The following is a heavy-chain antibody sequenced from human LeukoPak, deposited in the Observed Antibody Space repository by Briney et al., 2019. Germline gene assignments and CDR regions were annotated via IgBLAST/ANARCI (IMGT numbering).Heavy chain of an antibody. Sequence: GGSLRLSCAASGFTFSDYYMSWIRQAPGKGLEWVSYITSSGSTIYYADSVKGRFTISRDNAKNSLYLQMNSLRAEDTAVYYCARVTTVTTRYYYGMDVWGQGTTVTVSS. V-gene: IGHV3-11*01. CDR2: ITSSGSTI. CDR1: GFTFSDYY. J-gene: IGHJ6*02. D-gene: IGHD4-17*01. CDR3: ARVTTVTTRYYYGMDV.